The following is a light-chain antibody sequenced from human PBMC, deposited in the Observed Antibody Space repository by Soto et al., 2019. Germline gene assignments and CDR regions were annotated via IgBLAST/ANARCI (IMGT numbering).Light chain of an antibody. CDR1: SSDVGAYNY. Sequence: QSALTQPASVSGSPGQSITISCTGSSSDVGAYNYVSWYQQHPGKAPRHMIYEVTNRPSGVSNRFSGSKSGNTASLTISGLRAEDEADYYCSSYTSGSTLVVFGGGTKVTVL. V-gene: IGLV2-14*01. CDR3: SSYTSGSTLVV. J-gene: IGLJ2*01. CDR2: EVT.